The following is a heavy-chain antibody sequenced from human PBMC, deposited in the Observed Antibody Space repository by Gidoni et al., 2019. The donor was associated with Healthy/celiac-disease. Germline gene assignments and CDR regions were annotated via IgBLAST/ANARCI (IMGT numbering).Heavy chain of an antibody. V-gene: IGHV3-48*04. CDR3: ARWAATPDY. D-gene: IGHD6-25*01. CDR1: GFTFSSYS. Sequence: EVQLVESGGGLVQPGGSLRLSCAASGFTFSSYSMNWVRQAPGKGLEWVSYISSSSSTIYDADSVKGRFTISRDNAKNSLYLQMNSLRAEDTAVYYCARWAATPDYWGQGTLVTVSS. CDR2: ISSSSSTI. J-gene: IGHJ4*02.